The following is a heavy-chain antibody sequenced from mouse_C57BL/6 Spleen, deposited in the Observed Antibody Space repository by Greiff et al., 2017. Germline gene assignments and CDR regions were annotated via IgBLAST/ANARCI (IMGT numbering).Heavy chain of an antibody. D-gene: IGHD4-1*02. CDR3: ARHEDQLGPFAY. CDR2: FYPGSGSI. CDR1: GYTFTEYT. V-gene: IGHV1-62-2*01. Sequence: VKLMESGAELVKPGASVKLSCKASGYTFTEYTIHWVKQRSGQGLEWIGWFYPGSGSIKYNEKFKDKATLTADKSSSTVYLELSRLTSEDSAVYFGARHEDQLGPFAYWGQGTLVTVSA. J-gene: IGHJ3*01.